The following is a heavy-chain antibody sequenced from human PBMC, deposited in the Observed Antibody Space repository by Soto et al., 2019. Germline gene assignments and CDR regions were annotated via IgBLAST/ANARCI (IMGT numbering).Heavy chain of an antibody. CDR2: ISAYNGNT. CDR1: GYTFTSYG. V-gene: IGHV1-18*01. CDR3: ARLGLQLWSGYHKYNWFDP. D-gene: IGHD3-3*01. Sequence: ASVKVSCKASGYTFTSYGISWVRQAPGQGLEWMGWISAYNGNTNYAQKLQGRVTMTTDTSTSTAYMELRSLRSDDTAVYYCARLGLQLWSGYHKYNWFDPWSQGTLVTVSS. J-gene: IGHJ5*02.